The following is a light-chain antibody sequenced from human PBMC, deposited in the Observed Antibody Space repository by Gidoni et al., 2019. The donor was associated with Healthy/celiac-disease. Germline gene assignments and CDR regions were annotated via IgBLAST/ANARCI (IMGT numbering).Light chain of an antibody. CDR1: SGHSSYA. V-gene: IGLV4-69*01. J-gene: IGLJ3*02. Sequence: QLLLTQSPSASASLGASVKLTCTLSSGHSSYAIAWHQQQPEKGPRYLMKINSDGRHSKGDGVPDRFSGSSSGAERYLTISSLQSEDEADYYCQTWGTGIRVFGGGTKVTVL. CDR3: QTWGTGIRV. CDR2: INSDGRH.